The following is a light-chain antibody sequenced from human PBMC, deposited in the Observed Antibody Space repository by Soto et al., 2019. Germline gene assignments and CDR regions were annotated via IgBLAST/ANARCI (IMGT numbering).Light chain of an antibody. CDR3: PQDNKGPLT. CDR1: ESVSNN. Sequence: EIVMTQSPATLSVSPGERATLSCRASESVSNNLAWYQQKPGQAPRLLIYHASTRATGIPARFSGSGSGTELTLNITRPEPEDSAAYYCPQDNKGPLTFGGGTQVEIK. V-gene: IGKV3-15*01. J-gene: IGKJ4*01. CDR2: HAS.